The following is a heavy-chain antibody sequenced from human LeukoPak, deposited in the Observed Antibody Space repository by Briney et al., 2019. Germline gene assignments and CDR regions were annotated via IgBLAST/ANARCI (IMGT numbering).Heavy chain of an antibody. CDR1: GYTFTGYY. J-gene: IGHJ5*02. D-gene: IGHD2-2*01. CDR3: ARAFPAAKAGGKPRFDP. Sequence: VASVKVSCKASGYTFTGYYMHWVRQAPGQGLEWMGWINPNSGGANYAQKFQGRVTMTRDTSISTAYMELSRLRSDDTAVYYCARAFPAAKAGGKPRFDPWGPGTLVTVSS. CDR2: INPNSGGA. V-gene: IGHV1-2*02.